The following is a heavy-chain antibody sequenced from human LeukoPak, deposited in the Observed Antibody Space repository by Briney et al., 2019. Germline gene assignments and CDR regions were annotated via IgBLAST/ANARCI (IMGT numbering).Heavy chain of an antibody. CDR2: ISYDGSNK. Sequence: GGSLRLSCAASGFTFSSYAMSWVRQAPGKGLEWVAVISYDGSNKYYADSVKGRFTISRDNSKNTLYLQMNSLRAEDTAVYYCAKGPSPLTTVTTRYFQHWGQGTLVTVSS. J-gene: IGHJ1*01. CDR1: GFTFSSYA. V-gene: IGHV3-30*18. CDR3: AKGPSPLTTVTTRYFQH. D-gene: IGHD4-17*01.